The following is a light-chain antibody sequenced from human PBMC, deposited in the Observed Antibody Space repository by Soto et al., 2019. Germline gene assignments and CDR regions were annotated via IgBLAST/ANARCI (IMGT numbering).Light chain of an antibody. V-gene: IGLV1-51*01. J-gene: IGLJ2*01. CDR3: ETWYTRLSAEV. Sequence: QSVLTQPPSVSAAPGQKVTITCSGASTNIGKNDLAWYQQLPGRAPTILMFDTDHRPSGIPDRFSGSKSCTSAALDITGLQTGDEADDYCETWYTRLSAEVFGGGTKLTVL. CDR2: DTD. CDR1: STNIGKND.